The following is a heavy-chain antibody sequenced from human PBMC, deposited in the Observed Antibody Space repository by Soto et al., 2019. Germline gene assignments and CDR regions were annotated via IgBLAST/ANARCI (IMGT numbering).Heavy chain of an antibody. D-gene: IGHD4-17*01. CDR3: ATTTVTRFDY. CDR1: GFTFSTYA. CDR2: ISSNEIST. Sequence: GGSLRLSCSASGFTFSTYAMHWVRQAPGKGLQYVSGISSNEISTYYADSVKGRFTVSRDNSKTTLYLQMSSLRAEDTAVYYCATTTVTRFDYWGQGT. J-gene: IGHJ4*02. V-gene: IGHV3-64D*06.